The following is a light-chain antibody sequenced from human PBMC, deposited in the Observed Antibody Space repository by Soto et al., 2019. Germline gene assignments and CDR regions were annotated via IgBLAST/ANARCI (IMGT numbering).Light chain of an antibody. J-gene: IGKJ4*01. Sequence: EILMTQSPGTLSLSPGERATLSCRASQRISSNYLAWYQQKPGQAPRLLIYGASSRATGIPHRFSGSGSGTDFTLTISRLEPEDFAVYCCQQYGTSPLTFGGGTKVEIK. CDR2: GAS. V-gene: IGKV3-20*01. CDR1: QRISSNY. CDR3: QQYGTSPLT.